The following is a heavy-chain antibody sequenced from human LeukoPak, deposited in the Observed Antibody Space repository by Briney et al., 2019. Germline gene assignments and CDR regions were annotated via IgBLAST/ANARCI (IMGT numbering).Heavy chain of an antibody. V-gene: IGHV3-11*06. CDR1: GLAFIASD. CDR2: ISSSSSYT. Sequence: GGSLRFSFAALGLAFIASDMSWIGQAPGKGLEWVSYISSSSSYTNYADSVKGRFTISRDNAKNSLYLQMNSLRDEDTAVYYCARDWYFDYWGQGTLVTVSS. CDR3: ARDWYFDY. J-gene: IGHJ4*02.